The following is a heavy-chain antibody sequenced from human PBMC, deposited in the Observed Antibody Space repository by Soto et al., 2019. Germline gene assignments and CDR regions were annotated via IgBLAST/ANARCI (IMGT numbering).Heavy chain of an antibody. V-gene: IGHV3-7*05. J-gene: IGHJ5*02. CDR2: IKQDGSEK. CDR1: GFTFSSYW. D-gene: IGHD6-6*01. CDR3: ARMEYSSSNFWFDP. Sequence: QPGGSLRLSCAASGFTFSSYWMSWVRQAPGKGLEWVANIKQDGSEKYYVDSVKGRFTISRDNAKNSLYLQMNSLRAEDTAVYYCARMEYSSSNFWFDPWGQGTLVTVSS.